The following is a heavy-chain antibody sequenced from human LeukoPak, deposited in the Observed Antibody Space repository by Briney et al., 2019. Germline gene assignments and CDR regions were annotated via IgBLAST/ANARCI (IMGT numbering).Heavy chain of an antibody. J-gene: IGHJ4*02. V-gene: IGHV4-59*01. CDR3: ARGTGVGRLDY. D-gene: IGHD4-17*01. CDR1: GGSISSYY. Sequence: SETLSLTCTVSGGSISSYYWSWIRQPPGKGLEWIGYIYYSGSTNYNPSLKSRVTISVDMSKNQFSLKLSSVTAADTAVYYCARGTGVGRLDYWGQGTLVTVSS. CDR2: IYYSGST.